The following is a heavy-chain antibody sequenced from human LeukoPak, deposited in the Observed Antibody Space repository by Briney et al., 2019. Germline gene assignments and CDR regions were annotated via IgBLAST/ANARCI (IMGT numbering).Heavy chain of an antibody. CDR3: AKDQIYGSSGWYPGGVDY. J-gene: IGHJ4*02. CDR2: IKQDGSEK. CDR1: GGSISSSNYY. V-gene: IGHV3-7*03. D-gene: IGHD6-19*01. Sequence: ETLSLTCTVSGGSISSSNYYWGWIRQPPGKGLEWVANIKQDGSEKYYVDSVKGRFTISRDNAKNSLYLQMNSLRAEDTAVYYCAKDQIYGSSGWYPGGVDYWGQGTLVTVSS.